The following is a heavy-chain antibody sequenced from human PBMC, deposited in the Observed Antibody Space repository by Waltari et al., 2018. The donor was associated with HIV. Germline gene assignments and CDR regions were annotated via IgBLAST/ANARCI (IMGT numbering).Heavy chain of an antibody. CDR3: ARDRIMAVAGAIFDY. CDR1: GYTFTRYY. D-gene: IGHD6-19*01. J-gene: IGHJ4*02. CDR2: INPSGST. Sequence: QAQLVQSGADVKKPGASVKVSCKASGYTFTRYYMHWVRQAPGQGLEWMGMINPSGSTSYAQKFQGRVTMTRDTSTSTVYMELSSLRSEDTAVYYCARDRIMAVAGAIFDYLGQGTLVTVSS. V-gene: IGHV1-46*01.